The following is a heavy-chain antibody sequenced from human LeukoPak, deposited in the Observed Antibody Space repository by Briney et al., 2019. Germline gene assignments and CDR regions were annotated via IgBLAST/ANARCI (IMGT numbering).Heavy chain of an antibody. V-gene: IGHV4-4*02. Sequence: PSETLSLTCAVSGGSISSSNWWSWVRQSPGKGLGWIGEIYHSGSTKYNPSLKSRVIISVDKSKNQFSLKLTSVTAADTAVYYCARVSGSHEFDPWGQGTLVTVSS. D-gene: IGHD6-13*01. CDR2: IYHSGST. J-gene: IGHJ5*02. CDR1: GGSISSSNW. CDR3: ARVSGSHEFDP.